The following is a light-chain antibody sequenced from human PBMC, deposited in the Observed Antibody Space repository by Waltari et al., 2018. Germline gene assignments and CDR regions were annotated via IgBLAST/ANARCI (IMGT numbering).Light chain of an antibody. CDR2: DGS. Sequence: AIQLTQSPSSLSASVGDRVTITCRASQGIRDALVWYQQKPGKPPKLLIYDGSTLDRGVPSRFSGSGSGTDFTLTISGLQPEDFASYYCQQFNNYVITFGQGTRLDIK. V-gene: IGKV1D-13*01. CDR3: QQFNNYVIT. CDR1: QGIRDA. J-gene: IGKJ5*01.